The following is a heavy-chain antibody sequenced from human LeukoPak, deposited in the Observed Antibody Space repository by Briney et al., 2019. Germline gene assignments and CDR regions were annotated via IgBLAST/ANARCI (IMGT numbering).Heavy chain of an antibody. J-gene: IGHJ4*02. CDR3: ARGRYYFDY. Sequence: LETLSLTCAVYGGSFSGYYWSWIRQPPGKGLEWIGEINHNGSTNDNPSLKSRVTISVDTSKNQFSLKLSSVTAADTAVYYCARGRYYFDYWGQGTLVTVSS. V-gene: IGHV4-34*01. CDR2: INHNGST. CDR1: GGSFSGYY.